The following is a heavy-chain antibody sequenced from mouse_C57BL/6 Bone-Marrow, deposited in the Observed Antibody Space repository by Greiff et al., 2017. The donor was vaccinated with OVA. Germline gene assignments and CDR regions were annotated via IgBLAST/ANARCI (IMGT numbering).Heavy chain of an antibody. J-gene: IGHJ3*01. CDR1: GFPITSGYY. CDR3: AGELSWFAY. CDR2: ITHSGET. Sequence: QVQLKESGPGLVKPSQSLFLTCSITGFPITSGYYWIWIRQSPGKPLEWMGYITHSGETFYNPSLQSPISITRETSKNQFFLQLNSVTKEDTAMYYCAGELSWFAYWGQGTLVTVSA. V-gene: IGHV12-3*01.